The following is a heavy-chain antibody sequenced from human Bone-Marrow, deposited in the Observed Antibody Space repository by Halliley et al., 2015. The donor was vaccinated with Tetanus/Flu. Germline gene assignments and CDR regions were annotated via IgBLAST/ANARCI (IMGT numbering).Heavy chain of an antibody. Sequence: LRLSCAVYGGSFSDSGYYWNWCRQPPGKGLEWIGEIIHRGGTNYNPSLQSRVTISVDTSKNQFSLRLTSVTAADTAIYYCARAVTGMWQDFNWFDPWGQGMLVAVSS. V-gene: IGHV4-34*12. CDR1: GGSFSDSGYY. J-gene: IGHJ5*02. CDR3: ARAVTGMWQDFNWFDP. D-gene: IGHD2-21*02. CDR2: IIHRGGT.